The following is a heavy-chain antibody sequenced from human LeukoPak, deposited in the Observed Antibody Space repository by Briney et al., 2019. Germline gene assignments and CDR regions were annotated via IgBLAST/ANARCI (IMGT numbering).Heavy chain of an antibody. Sequence: SETLSLTCTVSGGSISSSTYYWGWIRQPPGKGLEWIGSIYYSGSTYYNPSLKSRVTISVDTSKNQFSLKLNSVTAADTAVYYCARGINYDFWSGYYPRRYYYYYMDVWGKGTTVTVSS. J-gene: IGHJ6*03. CDR3: ARGINYDFWSGYYPRRYYYYYMDV. D-gene: IGHD3-3*01. CDR1: GGSISSSTYY. V-gene: IGHV4-39*01. CDR2: IYYSGST.